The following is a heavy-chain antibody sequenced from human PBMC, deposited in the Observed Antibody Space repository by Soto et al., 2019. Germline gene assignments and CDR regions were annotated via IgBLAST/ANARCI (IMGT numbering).Heavy chain of an antibody. D-gene: IGHD6-13*01. CDR1: GFTFTSSA. CDR2: IVVGSGNT. V-gene: IGHV1-58*01. CDR3: AARAAAGSPFDY. Sequence: SVKVSCKASGFTFTSSAVQWVRQARGQRLEWIGWIVVGSGNTNYAQKFQERVTITRDMSTSTAYMELSSLGSEDTAVYYCAARAAAGSPFDYWGQGTLVTVSS. J-gene: IGHJ4*02.